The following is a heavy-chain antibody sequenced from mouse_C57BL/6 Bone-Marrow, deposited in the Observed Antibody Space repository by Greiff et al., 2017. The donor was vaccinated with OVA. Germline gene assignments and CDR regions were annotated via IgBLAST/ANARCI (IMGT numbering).Heavy chain of an antibody. J-gene: IGHJ4*01. V-gene: IGHV1-81*01. D-gene: IGHD2-3*01. CDR3: ARSDYDGYPYAMDY. CDR1: GYTFTSYG. CDR2: IYPRSGNT. Sequence: VQLKESGAELARPGASVKLSCKASGYTFTSYGISWVKQRTGQGLEWIGEIYPRSGNTYYNEKFKGKATLTADKSSSTAYMELRSLTSEDSAVYFCARSDYDGYPYAMDYWGQGTSVTVSS.